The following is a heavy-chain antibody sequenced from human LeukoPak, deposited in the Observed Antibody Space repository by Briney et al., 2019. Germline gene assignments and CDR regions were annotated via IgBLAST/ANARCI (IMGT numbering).Heavy chain of an antibody. Sequence: GGSLRLSCAASGFTFSSYGMHWVRQAPGKGLEWVTFIRYDGSHKYYADSVKGRFTISRDNSKNTLFPQMNSLRAEDTAVYYCAKVANWNGDAFDIWGQGTMVTVSS. CDR2: IRYDGSHK. CDR3: AKVANWNGDAFDI. J-gene: IGHJ3*02. V-gene: IGHV3-30*02. D-gene: IGHD1-1*01. CDR1: GFTFSSYG.